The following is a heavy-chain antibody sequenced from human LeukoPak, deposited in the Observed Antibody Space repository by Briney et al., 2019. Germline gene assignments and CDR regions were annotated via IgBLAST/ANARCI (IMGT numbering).Heavy chain of an antibody. CDR2: INPKNGDT. D-gene: IGHD2-8*01. V-gene: IGHV1-2*02. Sequence: GASVTVSCKASGYSFTDHSMHWVRQAPGQGLEWMGWINPKNGDTNYAQNFQGRVTMTRDTSISTVYMEVSWLSSDDTAVYYCAMILYATGSPTYYLDYWGQGTLVTVSP. CDR1: GYSFTDHS. CDR3: AMILYATGSPTYYLDY. J-gene: IGHJ4*02.